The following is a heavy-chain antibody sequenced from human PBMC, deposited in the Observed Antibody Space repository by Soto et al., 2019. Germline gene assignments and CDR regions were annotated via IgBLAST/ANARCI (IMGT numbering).Heavy chain of an antibody. CDR3: ARTSGLVLQPDYYDSSGYYYGGAFDI. D-gene: IGHD3-22*01. V-gene: IGHV4-39*01. CDR1: GGSISSSSYY. CDR2: IYYSGST. Sequence: QLQLQESGPGLVKPSETLSLTCTVSGGSISSSSYYWGWIRQPPGKGLEWIGSIYYSGSTYYNPSLKSRVTISVDTSKNQFSLKLSSVTAADTAVYYCARTSGLVLQPDYYDSSGYYYGGAFDIWGQGTMVTVSS. J-gene: IGHJ3*02.